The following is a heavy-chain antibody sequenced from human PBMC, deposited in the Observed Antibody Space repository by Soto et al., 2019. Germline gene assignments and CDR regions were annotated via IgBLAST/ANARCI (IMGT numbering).Heavy chain of an antibody. D-gene: IGHD1-1*01. CDR3: ARGWRRLFDY. J-gene: IGHJ4*02. Sequence: QVQLQQWGAGLLKPSETLSLTCAVYGGSFSGYYWSWIRQPPGKGLEWIGEINHGGSTNYNPCRKRQHTTSRSTTKNQSALKLRSATAAETAGYFCARGWRRLFDYWGQGTLVTVSS. CDR2: INHGGST. CDR1: GGSFSGYY. V-gene: IGHV4-34*01.